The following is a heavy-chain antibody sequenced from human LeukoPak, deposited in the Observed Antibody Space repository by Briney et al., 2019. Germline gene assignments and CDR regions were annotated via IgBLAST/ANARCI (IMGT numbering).Heavy chain of an antibody. CDR1: GFTFSSYR. Sequence: GGSLRLSCAASGFTFSSYRMSWVRQAPGKGLEWVGRIKSKTDGGTTDYAAPVKGRFTISRDDSKNTLYLQMNSLKTEDTAVYYCTTPPLGYCSGGSCYSGDYWGQGTLVTVSS. CDR3: TTPPLGYCSGGSCYSGDY. D-gene: IGHD2-15*01. V-gene: IGHV3-15*01. J-gene: IGHJ4*02. CDR2: IKSKTDGGTT.